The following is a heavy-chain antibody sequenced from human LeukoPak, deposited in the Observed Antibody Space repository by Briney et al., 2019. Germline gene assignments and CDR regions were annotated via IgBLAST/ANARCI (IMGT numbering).Heavy chain of an antibody. V-gene: IGHV3-30*02. CDR3: AKGDPDY. Sequence: TGGSLRLSCAASGFTFSSYDMHWVRQAPGKGLEWVAFIRYDGSNKYYADSVKGRFTISRDNSKNTLYLQMNSLRADDTAVYYCAKGDPDYWGQGTLVTVSS. D-gene: IGHD2-21*01. CDR2: IRYDGSNK. J-gene: IGHJ4*02. CDR1: GFTFSSYD.